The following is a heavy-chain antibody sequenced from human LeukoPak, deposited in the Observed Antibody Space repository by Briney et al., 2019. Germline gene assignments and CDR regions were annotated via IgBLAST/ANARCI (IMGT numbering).Heavy chain of an antibody. Sequence: VAPVKVSCKVSGHTLTELSMHWVRQAPGKRLEWMGGFDPEDGETIYAQKFQGRVTMTEDTSTDTAYMELSSLRSEDTAVYYCATDLLTGQYYDCWGQGTLVTVSS. J-gene: IGHJ4*02. CDR2: FDPEDGET. CDR1: GHTLTELS. D-gene: IGHD1-20*01. V-gene: IGHV1-24*01. CDR3: ATDLLTGQYYDC.